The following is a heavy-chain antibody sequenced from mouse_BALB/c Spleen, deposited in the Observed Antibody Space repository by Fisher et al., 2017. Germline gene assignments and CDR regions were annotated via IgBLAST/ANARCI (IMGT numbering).Heavy chain of an antibody. J-gene: IGHJ4*01. CDR3: AREDYDGRAMDY. D-gene: IGHD2-4*01. V-gene: IGHV5-4*02. Sequence: RFTISRDNVKNTLYLQMSSLKSEDTAMYYCAREDYDGRAMDYWGQGTSVTVSS.